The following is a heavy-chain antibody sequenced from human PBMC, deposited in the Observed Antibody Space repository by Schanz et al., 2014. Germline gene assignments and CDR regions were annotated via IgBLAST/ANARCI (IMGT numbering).Heavy chain of an antibody. D-gene: IGHD1-26*01. CDR1: GGSISSGTYS. Sequence: QLQLQESGSGLVKPSQTLSLTCAVSGGSISSGTYSWSWIRQPPGKGLEWIGYIYHSGSTYYNPPLKSRVKISVDRPKNQFALNLSSVTAADTAVYYCARLGVGDKAYYYYGTDVWGQGTTVLVSS. V-gene: IGHV4-30-2*01. CDR2: IYHSGST. J-gene: IGHJ6*02. CDR3: ARLGVGDKAYYYYGTDV.